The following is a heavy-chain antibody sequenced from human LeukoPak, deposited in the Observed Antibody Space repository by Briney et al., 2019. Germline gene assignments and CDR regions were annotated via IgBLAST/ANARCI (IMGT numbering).Heavy chain of an antibody. J-gene: IGHJ5*02. CDR1: GYTLTNYG. V-gene: IGHV1-3*04. CDR3: ARDKYCGGDCYHWFDP. D-gene: IGHD2-21*02. CDR2: INTANGDT. Sequence: ASVKVSCTASGYTLTNYGMHWVRQAPGQRLEWMAWINTANGDTKYSQKFQDRVTITRDASASTAYMQLSSLRSEDTAVYYCARDKYCGGDCYHWFDPWGQGTLVTVSS.